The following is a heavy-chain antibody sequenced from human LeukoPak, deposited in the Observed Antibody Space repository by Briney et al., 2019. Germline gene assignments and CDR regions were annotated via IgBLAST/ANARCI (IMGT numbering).Heavy chain of an antibody. CDR3: ATYTTGTTYYFDY. CDR1: GGTFSSYA. V-gene: IGHV1-69*05. J-gene: IGHJ4*02. D-gene: IGHD1-1*01. CDR2: IIPIFGTA. Sequence: ASVKVSCKASGGTFSSYAISWVRQAPGQGPEWMGGIIPIFGTANYAQKFQGRVTITTDESTSTAYMELSSLRSEDTAVYYCATYTTGTTYYFDYWGQGTLVTVSS.